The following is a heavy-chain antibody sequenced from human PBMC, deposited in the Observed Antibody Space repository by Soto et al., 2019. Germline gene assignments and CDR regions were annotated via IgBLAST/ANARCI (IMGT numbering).Heavy chain of an antibody. Sequence: QLQLQESGPGQVKSSETLSLTCSVSGDSISNSRFYWAWIRQPPGEGLEWIGSIYHTGNAYYNPSLKSRVTISVDTSKHQFSLKLTSGTAADAALYYCARDFFDSSDYTTNWFDPWGQGTLVTVSS. CDR1: GDSISNSRFY. D-gene: IGHD3-22*01. J-gene: IGHJ5*02. CDR2: IYHTGNA. CDR3: ARDFFDSSDYTTNWFDP. V-gene: IGHV4-39*01.